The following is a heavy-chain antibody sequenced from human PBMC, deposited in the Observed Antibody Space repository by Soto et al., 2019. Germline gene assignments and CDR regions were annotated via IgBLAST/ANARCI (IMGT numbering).Heavy chain of an antibody. CDR1: GGSFSGYY. V-gene: IGHV4-34*01. CDR2: INHSGST. CDR3: ARGFAAAGEGEYYFDY. Sequence: PSETLSLTCAVYGGSFSGYYWSWIRQPPGKGLEWIGEINHSGSTNYNPSLKSRVTISVDTSKNQFSLKLSSVTAADTAVYYCARGFAAAGEGEYYFDYWGQGTLVTVSS. D-gene: IGHD6-13*01. J-gene: IGHJ4*02.